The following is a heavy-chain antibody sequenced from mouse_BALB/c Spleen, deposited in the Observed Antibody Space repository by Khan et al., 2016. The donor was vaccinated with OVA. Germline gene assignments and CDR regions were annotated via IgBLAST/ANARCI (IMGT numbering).Heavy chain of an antibody. CDR3: AREEALYYFDY. CDR1: GYTFTRYW. CDR2: IYPGTGNT. V-gene: IGHV1-76*01. Sequence: QVQLQQSGTELVRPGASVKLSCKTSGYTFTRYWIHWIKQRPGQGLEWIARIYPGTGNTYYNEKFNGKASLTADKSSSTAYMHLSSLKSEDSAVYCCAREEALYYFDYWGQGTTLTVSS. J-gene: IGHJ2*01. D-gene: IGHD3-2*02.